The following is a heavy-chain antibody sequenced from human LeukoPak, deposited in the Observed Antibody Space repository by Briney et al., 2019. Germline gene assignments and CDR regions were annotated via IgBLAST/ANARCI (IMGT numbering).Heavy chain of an antibody. V-gene: IGHV3-7*01. J-gene: IGHJ6*02. CDR1: GFTFSSYW. Sequence: GGSLRLSCAASGFTFSSYWMSWVRQAPGKGLEWVANIRQDGSEKYYVDSVKGRFTISRDNAKNSLYLQMNSLRAEDTAVYYCARGTPSSSGWLYYGMDVWGQGTTVTVSS. D-gene: IGHD6-19*01. CDR3: ARGTPSSSGWLYYGMDV. CDR2: IRQDGSEK.